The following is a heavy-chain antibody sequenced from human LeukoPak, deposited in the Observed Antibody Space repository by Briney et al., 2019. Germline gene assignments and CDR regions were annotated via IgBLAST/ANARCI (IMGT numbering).Heavy chain of an antibody. J-gene: IGHJ6*03. CDR1: GGSFSVYY. CDR2: INHSGST. CDR3: ARGWSSGGSGKTRAHPKNKYYYYYYYMDV. Sequence: PSETLSLTCAVYGGSFSVYYWSWIRQPPGKWLEWIGEINHSGSTNYNPSLKGRATISVDTSNNQFSLKLSSVTAADTAVYYCARGWSSGGSGKTRAHPKNKYYYYYYYMDVWGKGTTVTVSS. V-gene: IGHV4-34*01. D-gene: IGHD3-10*01.